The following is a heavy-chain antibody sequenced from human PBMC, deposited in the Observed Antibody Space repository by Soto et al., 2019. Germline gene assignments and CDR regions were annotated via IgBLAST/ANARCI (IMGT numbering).Heavy chain of an antibody. CDR1: GGTFSSYA. Sequence: SVKVSCKASGGTFSSYAISWVRQAPGQGLEWMGGIIPIFGTANYAQKFQGRVTITADESTSTAYMELRSLRSEDTAVYYCARDRIAAAGRIWFDPWGQGTLVTVSS. D-gene: IGHD6-13*01. V-gene: IGHV1-69*13. CDR3: ARDRIAAAGRIWFDP. CDR2: IIPIFGTA. J-gene: IGHJ5*02.